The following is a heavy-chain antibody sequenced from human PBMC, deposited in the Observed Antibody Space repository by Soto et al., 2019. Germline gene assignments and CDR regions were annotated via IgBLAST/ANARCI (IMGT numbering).Heavy chain of an antibody. CDR1: GGSISSGGYY. Sequence: QVQLQESGPGLVKPSQTLSLTCTVSGGSISSGGYYWSWIRQHPGKGLEWIGYIYYSGSTYYNPSLKSRVTTSVDTSKNQCSMKLSSVTAADTAVYYCARAVRILAAATWGQGTLVTVSS. J-gene: IGHJ5*02. D-gene: IGHD6-13*01. V-gene: IGHV4-31*03. CDR2: IYYSGST. CDR3: ARAVRILAAAT.